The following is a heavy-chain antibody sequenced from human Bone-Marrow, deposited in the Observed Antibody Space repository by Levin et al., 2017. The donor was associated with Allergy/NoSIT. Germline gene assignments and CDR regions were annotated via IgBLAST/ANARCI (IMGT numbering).Heavy chain of an antibody. Sequence: GESLKISCTSSGFTFGDYAMSWVRQAPGKGLEWVGLIRNKAYGGTTQYAASVKGRFTISRDDSKSIAYLQLSSLKTEDTAIYYCTRAAQEAGKSYYIDYWGQGTLVTVSS. D-gene: IGHD3-10*01. CDR3: TRAAQEAGKSYYIDY. V-gene: IGHV3-49*04. CDR2: IRNKAYGGTT. J-gene: IGHJ4*02. CDR1: GFTFGDYA.